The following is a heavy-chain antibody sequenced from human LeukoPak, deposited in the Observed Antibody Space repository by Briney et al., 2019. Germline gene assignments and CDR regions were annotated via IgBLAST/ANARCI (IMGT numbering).Heavy chain of an antibody. CDR1: GGSISSGSYY. Sequence: PSETLSLTCTVSGGSISSGSYYWSWIRQPAGKGLEWIGRIYTSGSTNYNPSLKSRVTISVDTSKNQFSLKLSSVTAADTAVCYCARDWGGDCGWDFDYWGQGTLVTVSS. CDR3: ARDWGGDCGWDFDY. J-gene: IGHJ4*02. V-gene: IGHV4-61*02. CDR2: IYTSGST. D-gene: IGHD2-21*01.